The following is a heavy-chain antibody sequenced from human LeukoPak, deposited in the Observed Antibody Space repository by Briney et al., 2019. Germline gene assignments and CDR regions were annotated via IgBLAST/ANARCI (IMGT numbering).Heavy chain of an antibody. CDR1: GFTFSNYA. Sequence: GGPLRLSCAASGFTFSNYAMAWVRPAPGKEPEWVSVITGGGADTYQIDSVKGRFTISRDNSKNTLYLQMNSLRAEDTAVYFCAKGTLGHCNGASCYPLDYWGQGTLVTVSS. V-gene: IGHV3-23*01. D-gene: IGHD2-15*01. J-gene: IGHJ4*02. CDR2: ITGGGADT. CDR3: AKGTLGHCNGASCYPLDY.